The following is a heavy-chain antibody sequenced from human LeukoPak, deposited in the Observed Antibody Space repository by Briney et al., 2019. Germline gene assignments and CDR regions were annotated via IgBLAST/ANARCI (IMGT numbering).Heavy chain of an antibody. V-gene: IGHV4-38-2*02. CDR2: IYRSGST. CDR1: NYSISNSLY. CDR3: ARGTYGYYMDV. J-gene: IGHJ6*03. Sequence: SETLSLTCSGSNYSISNSLYWGWLRQPPGKGQEWIGNIYRSGSTFYNPSLKSRVTISLDTSKNQFSLKLSSVTAADTAVYFCARGTYGYYMDVWGKGTTVTVSS. D-gene: IGHD4-17*01.